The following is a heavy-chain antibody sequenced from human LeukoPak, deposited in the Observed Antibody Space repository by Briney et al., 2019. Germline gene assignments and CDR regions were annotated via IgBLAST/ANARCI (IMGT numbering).Heavy chain of an antibody. J-gene: IGHJ4*02. V-gene: IGHV3-7*01. CDR2: IKQDGSEK. CDR3: AREGSYDFWSGYLYYFDY. CDR1: GFTFSSYW. D-gene: IGHD3-3*01. Sequence: PGGSLRLSCAASGFTFSSYWMSWVRQAPGKGLEWVANIKQDGSEKYYVDSAKGRFTISRDNAKNSLYLQMNSLRAEDTAVYYCAREGSYDFWSGYLYYFDYWGQGTLVTVSS.